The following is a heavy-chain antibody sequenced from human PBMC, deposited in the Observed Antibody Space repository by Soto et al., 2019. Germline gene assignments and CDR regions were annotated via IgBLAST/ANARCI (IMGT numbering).Heavy chain of an antibody. V-gene: IGHV4-61*01. CDR2: IYYTGRT. CDR1: GDSVTTGSYY. CDR3: ARSYSSSMLFDY. J-gene: IGHJ4*02. Sequence: SETLSLTCTVSGDSVTTGSYYWTWIRQPPGKGLEWIGYIYYTGRTDYSPSLKSRVTMSIDSSKNKFSLRLDSVTAADTAMYFCARSYSSSMLFDYRGQGTLVTVSS. D-gene: IGHD6-6*01.